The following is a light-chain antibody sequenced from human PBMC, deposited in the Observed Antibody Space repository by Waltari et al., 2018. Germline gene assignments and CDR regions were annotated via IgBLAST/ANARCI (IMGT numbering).Light chain of an antibody. Sequence: QSALTQPASVSGSPGQSVTISCTGTSNDVGGYNYVFWYQHRPGKAPKLIIYEVYNRPSGVSYRFSGSKSGNTASLTISGLQAEDEADYYCSSYTTSSTWVFGGGTKLTVL. CDR1: SNDVGGYNY. V-gene: IGLV2-14*01. CDR2: EVY. J-gene: IGLJ3*02. CDR3: SSYTTSSTWV.